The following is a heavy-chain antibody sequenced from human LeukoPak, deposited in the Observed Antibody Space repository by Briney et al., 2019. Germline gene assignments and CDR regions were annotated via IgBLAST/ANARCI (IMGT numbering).Heavy chain of an antibody. D-gene: IGHD1/OR15-1a*01. CDR1: GGSISSYY. CDR2: IYYSGST. V-gene: IGHV4-59*08. Sequence: SETLSLTCTVSGGSISSYYWSWIRQPPGKGLEWIGYIYYSGSTNYNPSLKSRVTISVDTSKNQFSLKLSSVTTADTAVYYCARGNTRRGNFDYWGQGTLVTVSS. CDR3: ARGNTRRGNFDY. J-gene: IGHJ4*02.